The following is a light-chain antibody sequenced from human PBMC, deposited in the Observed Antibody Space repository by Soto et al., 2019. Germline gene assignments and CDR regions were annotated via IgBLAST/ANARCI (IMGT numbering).Light chain of an antibody. V-gene: IGKV1-13*02. CDR2: DAS. J-gene: IGKJ3*01. Sequence: AIQLTQSPSSLSASVGDRVTITCRASQGISSAFAWYQQKPGKAPKLLIYDASSLESGVPSRFSGSGSGTDFTLTISSLQPEDFATYYCQQFNSYPHTFGPGNKVDIK. CDR1: QGISSA. CDR3: QQFNSYPHT.